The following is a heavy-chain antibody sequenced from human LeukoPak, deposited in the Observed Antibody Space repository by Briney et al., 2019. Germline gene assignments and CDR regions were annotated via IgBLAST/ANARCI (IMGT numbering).Heavy chain of an antibody. CDR1: DGSTRTYY. D-gene: IGHD3/OR15-3a*01. V-gene: IGHV4-59*03. J-gene: IGHJ4*02. CDR2: IYYRGDI. Sequence: PSETLSLTCSVSDGSTRTYYWSWIRQSPGQGLDWIGNIYYRGDINYNPSLKSRVIIPIDTSKNQFSLKVTSLTAADTAVYYCATNKDWAEADWGQGTLVIVSS. CDR3: ATNKDWAEAD.